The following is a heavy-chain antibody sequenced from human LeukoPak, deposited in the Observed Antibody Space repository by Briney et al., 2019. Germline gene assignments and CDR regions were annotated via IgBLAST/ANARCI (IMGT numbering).Heavy chain of an antibody. CDR2: ISSSSSYI. J-gene: IGHJ4*02. V-gene: IGHV3-21*01. Sequence: GGSLRLSCAASGFTFSSYSMNWVRQAPGKGLEWVSSISSSSSYIYYADSVKARFTISRANAKNSLYLQMTSLRAEDTAVYYCARAGYCSSTSCYFYFDYWGQGTLVTVSS. D-gene: IGHD2-2*01. CDR3: ARAGYCSSTSCYFYFDY. CDR1: GFTFSSYS.